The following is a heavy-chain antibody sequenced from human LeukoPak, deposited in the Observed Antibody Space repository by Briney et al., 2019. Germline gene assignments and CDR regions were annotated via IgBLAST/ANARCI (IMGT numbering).Heavy chain of an antibody. CDR2: IKQDGSEK. V-gene: IGHV3-7*01. J-gene: IGHJ3*02. D-gene: IGHD3-22*01. CDR1: GFTFSNYW. Sequence: GGSLRLSCAASGFTFSNYWMTWVRQAPGKGLEWVANIKQDGSEKSYVASVKGRFTTSRDNAKNSLYLQMNSLRAEDTAVYYCARSHSLYYYDSSGPDAFDIWGQGTMVTVSS. CDR3: ARSHSLYYYDSSGPDAFDI.